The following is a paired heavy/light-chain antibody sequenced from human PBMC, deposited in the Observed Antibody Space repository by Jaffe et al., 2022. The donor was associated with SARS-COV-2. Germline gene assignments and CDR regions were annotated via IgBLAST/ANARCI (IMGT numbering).Light chain of an antibody. CDR3: QQSYSTPRT. CDR2: AAS. J-gene: IGKJ1*01. Sequence: DIQMTQSPSSLSASVGDRVTITCRASQSISTYLNWYQQKPGKAPNLLIYAASSLQSGVPSRFSGSGSGTDFTLTISSLHPEDFATYYCQQSYSTPRTFGQGTKVESK. CDR1: QSISTY. V-gene: IGKV1-39*01.
Heavy chain of an antibody. V-gene: IGHV4-59*01. Sequence: QVQLQESGPGLVKPSETLSLTCSVSGDSISSYSWTWIRQPPGKGLEWIGYFYYSGSTTYNPSLKSRVTISVDTSKNQFSLKLSSVTAADTATYYCARDRDFVGSYHNSFDPWGQGTLVTVSS. CDR3: ARDRDFVGSYHNSFDP. J-gene: IGHJ5*02. CDR1: GDSISSYS. CDR2: FYYSGST. D-gene: IGHD2-21*01.